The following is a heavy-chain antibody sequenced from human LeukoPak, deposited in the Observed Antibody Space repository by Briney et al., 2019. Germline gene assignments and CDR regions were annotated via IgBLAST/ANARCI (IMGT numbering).Heavy chain of an antibody. Sequence: GESLRLSCAASGFTFSSYAMSWVRQAPGKGLEWVSAISGSGGSTYYADSVKGRFTISRDNSKNTLYLQMNSLRAEDTAVYYCAKDAPAYYYDSSGYQGLFDYWGQGTLVTVSS. D-gene: IGHD3-22*01. V-gene: IGHV3-23*01. CDR3: AKDAPAYYYDSSGYQGLFDY. J-gene: IGHJ4*02. CDR2: ISGSGGST. CDR1: GFTFSSYA.